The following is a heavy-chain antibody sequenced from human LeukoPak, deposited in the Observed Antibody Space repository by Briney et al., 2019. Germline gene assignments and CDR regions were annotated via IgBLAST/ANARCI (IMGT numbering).Heavy chain of an antibody. J-gene: IGHJ4*02. CDR3: ASGPRLVVVPEYYFDY. V-gene: IGHV4-34*01. CDR2: INHSGST. CDR1: GGSFSGYY. D-gene: IGHD3-22*01. Sequence: PSETLSLTCAVYGGSFSGYYWSWLRQPPGKGLEWIGEINHSGSTNYNPSLKSRVTISVDTSKNQFSLKLSSVTAADTAVYYCASGPRLVVVPEYYFDYWGQGTLVTVSS.